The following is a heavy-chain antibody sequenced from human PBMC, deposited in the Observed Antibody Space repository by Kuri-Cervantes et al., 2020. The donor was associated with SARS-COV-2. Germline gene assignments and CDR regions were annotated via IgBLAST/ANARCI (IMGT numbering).Heavy chain of an antibody. V-gene: IGHV3-30*02. CDR3: AKETIAVAGTDFDY. J-gene: IGHJ4*02. D-gene: IGHD6-19*01. CDR1: GFTFSSYG. CDR2: IWYDGSNK. Sequence: GGSLRLSCAASGFTFSSYGMHWVRQAPGKGLEWVAVIWYDGSNKYYADSVKGRFTISRDNSKNTLYLQMNSLRAEDTAVYYCAKETIAVAGTDFDYWGQGTLVTVSS.